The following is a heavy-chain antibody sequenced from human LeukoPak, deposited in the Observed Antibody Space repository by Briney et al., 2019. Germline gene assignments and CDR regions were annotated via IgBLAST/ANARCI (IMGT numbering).Heavy chain of an antibody. CDR3: ARDNSVGDNAWWFDP. CDR1: GNTFTNYY. V-gene: IGHV1-46*01. Sequence: GASVKVSCKASGNTFTNYYMHWVRQAPGQGLEWMGIINPSAGTTTYAQKFQGRVTMTRDMSTSTDYMELSSLRSEDTAIYYCARDNSVGDNAWWFDPWGQGTLVTVSS. J-gene: IGHJ5*02. CDR2: INPSAGTT. D-gene: IGHD1-26*01.